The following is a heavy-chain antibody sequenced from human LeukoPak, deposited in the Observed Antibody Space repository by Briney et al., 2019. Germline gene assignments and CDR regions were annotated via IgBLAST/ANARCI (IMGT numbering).Heavy chain of an antibody. D-gene: IGHD4-23*01. V-gene: IGHV1-2*02. J-gene: IGHJ4*02. CDR3: ARVPDRGYGGKFDY. Sequence: GASVKVSCKASGYTSSGYYMHWVRQAPGQGLEWMGWINPDSGGTVYAQKFQGRVTMTRDTSISTAYMELSSLKSDDTAVFYCARVPDRGYGGKFDYWGQGTLVTVSS. CDR2: INPDSGGT. CDR1: GYTSSGYY.